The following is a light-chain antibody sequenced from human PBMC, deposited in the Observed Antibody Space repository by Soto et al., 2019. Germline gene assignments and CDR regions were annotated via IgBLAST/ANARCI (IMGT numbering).Light chain of an antibody. CDR3: QQRGDWPLT. Sequence: EIVLTQSPATLSLSPGERDTLSCRASESISNSLAWYQQKPGQPPRLLIYDASDRATGIPDRFSGSGSGTDFTLTISSLEPEDVAVYYCQQRGDWPLTFGGGTKVEIK. CDR2: DAS. CDR1: ESISNS. V-gene: IGKV3-11*01. J-gene: IGKJ4*01.